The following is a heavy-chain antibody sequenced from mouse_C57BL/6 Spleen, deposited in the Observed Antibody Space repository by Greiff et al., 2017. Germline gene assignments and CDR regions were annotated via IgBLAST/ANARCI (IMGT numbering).Heavy chain of an antibody. J-gene: IGHJ3*01. CDR1: GFTFSNYW. CDR2: IRLKSDNYAT. V-gene: IGHV6-3*01. D-gene: IGHD1-1*01. Sequence: EVKVEESGGGLVQPGGSMKLSCVASGFTFSNYWMNWVRQSPEKGLEWVAQIRLKSDNYATHYAESVKGRFTISRDDSKSSVYLQMNNLRAEDTGIYYCTADYYGPYWGQGTLVTVSA. CDR3: TADYYGPY.